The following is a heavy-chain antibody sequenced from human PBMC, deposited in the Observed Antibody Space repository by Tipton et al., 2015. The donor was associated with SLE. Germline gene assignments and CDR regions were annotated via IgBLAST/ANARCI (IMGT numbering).Heavy chain of an antibody. V-gene: IGHV4-59*08. J-gene: IGHJ5*02. D-gene: IGHD1-1*01. CDR1: GGSISSYY. Sequence: TLSLTCTVSGGSISSYYWSWIRQPPGKGLEWIGYIYYSGSTNYNPSLKSRVTISVDTSKNQFSPKLSSVTAADTAVYYCARHGAVLGWFDPWGQGTLSPSPQ. CDR2: IYYSGST. CDR3: ARHGAVLGWFDP.